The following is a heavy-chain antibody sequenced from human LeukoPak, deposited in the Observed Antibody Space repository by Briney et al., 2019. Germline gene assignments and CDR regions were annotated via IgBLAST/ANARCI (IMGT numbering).Heavy chain of an antibody. V-gene: IGHV1-69*13. Sequence: SVKVSCKASGGTFSSYAISWVRQAPGQGLEWMGGIIPIFGTANYAQKFQGRVTITADESTSTAYMELSSLRSEDTAVYYCARDLDYGEKSEDYWGQGTLVTVSS. CDR2: IIPIFGTA. J-gene: IGHJ4*02. D-gene: IGHD4/OR15-4a*01. CDR3: ARDLDYGEKSEDY. CDR1: GGTFSSYA.